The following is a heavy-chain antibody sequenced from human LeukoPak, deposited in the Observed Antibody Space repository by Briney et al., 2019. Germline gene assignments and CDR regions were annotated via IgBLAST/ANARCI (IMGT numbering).Heavy chain of an antibody. CDR2: INQDGSEK. J-gene: IGHJ4*02. D-gene: IGHD4-23*01. V-gene: IGHV3-7*03. Sequence: GGSLRLSCAVSGFTFSSYWMTWVRQAPGKGLEWVANINQDGSEKYYVDSVKGRFTISRDNSKNTLYLQMNSLRAEDTAVYYCAKMGSTVGPLWGQGTLVTVSS. CDR1: GFTFSSYW. CDR3: AKMGSTVGPL.